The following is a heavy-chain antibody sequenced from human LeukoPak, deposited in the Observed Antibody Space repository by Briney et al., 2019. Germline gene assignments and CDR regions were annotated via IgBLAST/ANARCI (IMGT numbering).Heavy chain of an antibody. J-gene: IGHJ4*02. V-gene: IGHV3-11*01. CDR3: ARHAGSYYFDY. D-gene: IGHD3-10*01. CDR2: ISTSGSTI. CDR1: GFTFSDYY. Sequence: GESLRLSGAASGFTFSDYYMSWIRQAPGKGLEWVSYISTSGSTIYYADSVKGRFTISRDNAKNSLSLHMNSLRAEDTAVYYCARHAGSYYFDYWGQGTPVTVSS.